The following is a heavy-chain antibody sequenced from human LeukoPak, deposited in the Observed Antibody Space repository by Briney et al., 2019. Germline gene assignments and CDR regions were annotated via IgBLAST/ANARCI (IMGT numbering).Heavy chain of an antibody. Sequence: PGGSLRLSCAASGFTFSSYSMNWVRQAPGKGLEWVSSISSSSSYIYYADSVKGRFTISRDNAKNSLYLQMNSLRAEDTAVYYCARGYSYGYRGLSDAFDIWGQGTMVTVSS. CDR1: GFTFSSYS. J-gene: IGHJ3*02. V-gene: IGHV3-21*04. CDR3: ARGYSYGYRGLSDAFDI. D-gene: IGHD5-18*01. CDR2: ISSSSSYI.